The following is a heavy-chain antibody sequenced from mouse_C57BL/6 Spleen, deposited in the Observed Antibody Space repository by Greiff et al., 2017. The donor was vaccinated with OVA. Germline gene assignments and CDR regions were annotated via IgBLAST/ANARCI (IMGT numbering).Heavy chain of an antibody. CDR1: GYTFTSYW. V-gene: IGHV1-55*01. CDR2: IYPGSGST. CDR3: ARLALSYYAMDY. Sequence: QVQLKESGAELVKPGASVKMSCKASGYTFTSYWITWVKQRPGQGLEWIGDIYPGSGSTNYNEKFKSKATLTVDTSSSTAYMQLSSLTSEDSAVYYCARLALSYYAMDYWGQGTSVTVSS. J-gene: IGHJ4*01.